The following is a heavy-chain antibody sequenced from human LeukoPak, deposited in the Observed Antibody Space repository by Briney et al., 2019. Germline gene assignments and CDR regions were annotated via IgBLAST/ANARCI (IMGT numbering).Heavy chain of an antibody. J-gene: IGHJ4*02. CDR3: ARDEGTQLGFDY. Sequence: SETLSLTCTVSGGSISSYYWSWIRQPPGKGLEWIGYIYYSGSTNYNPSLKSRVTISVDTSKNQFSLKLSSVTAADTAVYYCARDEGTQLGFDYWGQGTLVTVSS. D-gene: IGHD1-1*01. CDR1: GGSISSYY. V-gene: IGHV4-59*01. CDR2: IYYSGST.